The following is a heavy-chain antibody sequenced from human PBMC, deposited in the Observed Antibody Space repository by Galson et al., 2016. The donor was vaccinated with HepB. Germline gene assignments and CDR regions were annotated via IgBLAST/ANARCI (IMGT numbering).Heavy chain of an antibody. D-gene: IGHD6-19*01. CDR1: GGSISSGGYY. Sequence: ETLSLTCTVSGGSISSGGYYWSWIRQHPGKGLEWIGEIYHSGSTNYNPSLKSRVTISVDKSKNQFSLKLSSVTAADTAVYYCARLVSGWYPNFDYWGQGTLVTVSS. CDR2: IYHSGST. V-gene: IGHV4-39*07. J-gene: IGHJ4*02. CDR3: ARLVSGWYPNFDY.